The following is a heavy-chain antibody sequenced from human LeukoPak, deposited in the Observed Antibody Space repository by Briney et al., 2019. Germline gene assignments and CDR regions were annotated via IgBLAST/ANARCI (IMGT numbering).Heavy chain of an antibody. J-gene: IGHJ4*02. Sequence: GGSLRLSCAASGFTFSSYSMNWVRQAPGKGLEWVSSISSSSSYLYYADSVKGRFTISRDNAKNSLYLQMNSLRAEDTAVYYCARDPALYSSGWFDYWGQGTLVTVSS. D-gene: IGHD6-19*01. V-gene: IGHV3-21*01. CDR1: GFTFSSYS. CDR3: ARDPALYSSGWFDY. CDR2: ISSSSSYL.